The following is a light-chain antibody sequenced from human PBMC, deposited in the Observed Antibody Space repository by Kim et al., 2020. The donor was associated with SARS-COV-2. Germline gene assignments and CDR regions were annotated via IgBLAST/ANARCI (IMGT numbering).Light chain of an antibody. CDR2: GAS. J-gene: IGKJ2*01. CDR1: QSVSSN. V-gene: IGKV3-15*01. CDR3: QQYNNWPYT. Sequence: EIVMTQSPATLSVSPGERATLSCRASQSVSSNLAWYQQKPGQAPRLLIYGASTRATCIPARFSGSGSGTEFTLTISSLQSEDFAVYYCQQYNNWPYTFGQGTKLEI.